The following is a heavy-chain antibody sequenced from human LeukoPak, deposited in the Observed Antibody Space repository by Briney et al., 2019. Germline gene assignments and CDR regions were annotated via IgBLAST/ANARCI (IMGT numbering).Heavy chain of an antibody. CDR3: ATSSHSGSYRAH. CDR2: ISYTADS. V-gene: IGHV4-59*08. D-gene: IGHD3-10*01. Sequence: SETLSLTCSVSGDSVTSSYLSWIRQPPGKGLEWIGYISYTADSNYNPSLKSRVTISTDTSKNQFSLKLSPVTATDTAVYYCATSSHSGSYRAHWGQGTLVTVSS. CDR1: GDSVTSSY. J-gene: IGHJ4*02.